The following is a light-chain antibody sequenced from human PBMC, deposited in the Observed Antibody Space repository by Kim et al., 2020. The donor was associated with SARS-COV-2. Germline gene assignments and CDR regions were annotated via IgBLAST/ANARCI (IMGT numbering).Light chain of an antibody. CDR2: DVR. CDR1: NSDIGSFDY. J-gene: IGLJ1*01. V-gene: IGLV2-14*03. Sequence: QSALTQPASVSGSPGQSITLSCAGSNSDIGSFDYVSWYQQHPGKPPKLMIYDVRNRPSGVSDRFSGSKSGNTASLTISGLQAEDEADYHCSSLTSSSTPFVFGTGTKVTVL. CDR3: SSLTSSSTPFV.